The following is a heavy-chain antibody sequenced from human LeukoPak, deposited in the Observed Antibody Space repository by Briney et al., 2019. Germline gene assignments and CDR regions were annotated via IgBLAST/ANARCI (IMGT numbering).Heavy chain of an antibody. CDR1: GYTFTSYD. Sequence: SVKVSCKASGYTFTSYDINWVRQATGQGLEWMGWMNPNSGNTGYAQKFQGRVTMTRNTSISTAYMELSSLRSEDTAVYYCASALRYYDFWSGYYIDWFDPWGQGTLVTVSS. V-gene: IGHV1-8*01. CDR3: ASALRYYDFWSGYYIDWFDP. D-gene: IGHD3-3*01. J-gene: IGHJ5*02. CDR2: MNPNSGNT.